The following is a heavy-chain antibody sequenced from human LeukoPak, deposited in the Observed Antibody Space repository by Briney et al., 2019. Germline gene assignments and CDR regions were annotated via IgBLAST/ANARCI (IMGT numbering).Heavy chain of an antibody. Sequence: ASVKVSCKASGYTFTGYYMHWVRQAPGQGLEWMRWINPNSGGTNYAQKFQGRVTMTRDTSISTAYMELSRLRSDDTAVYYCARFIAARKNWFDPWGQGTLVTVSS. CDR3: ARFIAARKNWFDP. CDR2: INPNSGGT. J-gene: IGHJ5*02. V-gene: IGHV1-2*02. CDR1: GYTFTGYY. D-gene: IGHD6-13*01.